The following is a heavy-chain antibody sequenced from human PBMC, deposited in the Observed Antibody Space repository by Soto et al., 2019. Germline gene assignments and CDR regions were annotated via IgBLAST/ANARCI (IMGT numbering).Heavy chain of an antibody. V-gene: IGHV4-34*01. CDR2: INHSGST. CDR1: GGSFSGYY. CDR3: VGFKLDDYYYYGMDV. D-gene: IGHD6-13*01. Sequence: QVQLQQWGAGLLKPSETLSLTCAVYGGSFSGYYWSWIRQPPGKGLEWIGEINHSGSTNYNPSLKSRVTISVDTSKNQFSLKLSSVTAADTAVYYCVGFKLDDYYYYGMDVWGQGTTVTVSS. J-gene: IGHJ6*02.